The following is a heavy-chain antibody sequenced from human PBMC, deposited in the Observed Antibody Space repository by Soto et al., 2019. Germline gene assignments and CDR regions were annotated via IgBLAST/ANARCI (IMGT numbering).Heavy chain of an antibody. CDR2: IYYSGST. J-gene: IGHJ4*02. D-gene: IGHD2-15*01. V-gene: IGHV4-59*12. CDR1: GGSISSYY. CDR3: ARVRYCSGGSCLYYFDY. Sequence: PSETLSLTCTVSGGSISSYYWSWIRQPPGKGLEWIGYIYYSGSTNYNPSLKSRVTISVDTSKNQFSLKLSSVTAADTAVYYCARVRYCSGGSCLYYFDYWGQGTLVTVSS.